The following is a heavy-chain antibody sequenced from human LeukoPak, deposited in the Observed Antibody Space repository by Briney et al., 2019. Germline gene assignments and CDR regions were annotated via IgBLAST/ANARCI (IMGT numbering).Heavy chain of an antibody. J-gene: IGHJ4*02. CDR2: ISYDGSNK. CDR3: ARDPSGVYYYGSGSSFDY. V-gene: IGHV3-30-3*01. D-gene: IGHD3-10*01. CDR1: GFTFSSYW. Sequence: PGGSLRLSCAASGFTFSSYWMSWVRQAPGKGLEWVAVISYDGSNKYYADSVKGRFTISRDNSKNTLYLQMNSLGAEDTAVYYCARDPSGVYYYGSGSSFDYWGQGTLVTVSS.